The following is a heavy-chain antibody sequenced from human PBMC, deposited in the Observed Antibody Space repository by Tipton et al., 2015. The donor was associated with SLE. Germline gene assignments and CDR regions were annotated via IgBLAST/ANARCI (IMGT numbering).Heavy chain of an antibody. J-gene: IGHJ4*02. Sequence: TLSLTCTVSGGFISSSSYYWGWIRRPPGKGLEWIGSVSYLGSTSYNATLKSRVTISIETSKKHFSLKLSSVTAADTAVYYCATSPLTLWGQGTLVTVSS. V-gene: IGHV4-39*07. CDR2: VSYLGST. CDR3: ATSPLTL. CDR1: GGFISSSSYY.